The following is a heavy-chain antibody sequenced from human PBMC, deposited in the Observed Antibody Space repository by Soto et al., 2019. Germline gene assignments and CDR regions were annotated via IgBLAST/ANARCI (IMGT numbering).Heavy chain of an antibody. D-gene: IGHD6-13*01. CDR2: ISAYNGNT. J-gene: IGHJ5*02. CDR1: GYTFTMYA. Sequence: ASLKVSCKASGYTFTMYAISWVRQAPGQGLEWMGWISAYNGNTNYAQKFQGRVTMTTDTSTSTAYMEVRSLRSDDTAMYYCARSPAATGTSWFDPWGQGTLVTVSS. CDR3: ARSPAATGTSWFDP. V-gene: IGHV1-18*04.